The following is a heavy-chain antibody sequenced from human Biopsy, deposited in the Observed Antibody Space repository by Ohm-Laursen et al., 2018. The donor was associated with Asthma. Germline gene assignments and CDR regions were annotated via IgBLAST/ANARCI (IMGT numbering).Heavy chain of an antibody. CDR3: ARTYYDFLTGQVNDAFDI. CDR1: GYTFTSYA. CDR2: INAGNGHT. D-gene: IGHD3-9*01. V-gene: IGHV1-3*01. Sequence: ASVKVSCKTSGYTFTSYAMHWVRQAPGQRLEWMGWINAGNGHTKYSQKFQGRVTITRDTSASTAYMELSSLRSEDTAVYYCARTYYDFLTGQVNDAFDIWGQGTMATVSS. J-gene: IGHJ3*02.